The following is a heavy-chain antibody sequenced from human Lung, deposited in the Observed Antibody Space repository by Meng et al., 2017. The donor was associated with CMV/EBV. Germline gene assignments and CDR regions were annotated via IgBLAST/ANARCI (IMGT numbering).Heavy chain of an antibody. CDR3: AKGKWGGYYYYYGMDV. CDR2: IYSGDDST. V-gene: IGHV3-23*03. CDR1: GFTFSTFA. J-gene: IGHJ6*02. Sequence: GGSXRLSCAASGFTFSTFAMSWVRQAPGKGLQWVSVIYSGDDSTYYADSVKGRFTISRDNSKNMLYLQMNSLRAEDSAVYFCAKGKWGGYYYYYGMDVWGRGTXVTVSS. D-gene: IGHD1-26*01.